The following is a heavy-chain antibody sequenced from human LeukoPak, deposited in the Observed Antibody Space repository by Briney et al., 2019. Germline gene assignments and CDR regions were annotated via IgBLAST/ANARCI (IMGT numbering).Heavy chain of an antibody. Sequence: SGRSLRLSCAASGFTFSSYGMHWVRQAPGKGLEWVAVISYDGSNKYYADSVKGRFTISRDNSKNTLYLQMNSLRAEDTAVYYCAKDLWFGESASDYWGQGTLVTVSS. V-gene: IGHV3-30*18. CDR3: AKDLWFGESASDY. D-gene: IGHD3-10*01. CDR2: ISYDGSNK. CDR1: GFTFSSYG. J-gene: IGHJ4*02.